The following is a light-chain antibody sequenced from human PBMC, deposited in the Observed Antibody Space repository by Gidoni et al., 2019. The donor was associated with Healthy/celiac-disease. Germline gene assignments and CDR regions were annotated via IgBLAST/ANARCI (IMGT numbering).Light chain of an antibody. CDR2: AAS. CDR3: QQSYITPLT. Sequence: DIQMTQSPSSLSASVGDRVTITCRASQSIRSYLNWYQQKPGKAPKLLIYAASSLQSGVPSRFSGSGSGTDFTLTISSRQPEDCATYYCQQSYITPLTFGGGTKVEIK. J-gene: IGKJ4*01. V-gene: IGKV1-39*01. CDR1: QSIRSY.